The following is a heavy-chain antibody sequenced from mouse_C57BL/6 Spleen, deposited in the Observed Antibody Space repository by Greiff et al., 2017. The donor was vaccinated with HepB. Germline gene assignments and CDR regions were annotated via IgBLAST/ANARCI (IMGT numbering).Heavy chain of an antibody. J-gene: IGHJ2*01. D-gene: IGHD3-3*01. CDR1: GFTFSDYG. Sequence: EVQGVESGGGLVKPGGSLKLSCAASGFTFSDYGMHWVRQAPEKGLEWVAYISSGSSTIYYADTVKGRFTISRDNAKNTLFLQMTSLRSEDTAMYYCGRKGLSYNGPGCDNWGQGTTLTVT. CDR3: GRKGLSYNGPGCDN. V-gene: IGHV5-17*01. CDR2: ISSGSSTI.